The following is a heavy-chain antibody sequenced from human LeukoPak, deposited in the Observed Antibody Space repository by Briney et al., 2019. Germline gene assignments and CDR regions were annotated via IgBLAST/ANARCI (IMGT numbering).Heavy chain of an antibody. CDR2: IYYSGSS. Sequence: SETLSLTCTVSGGSISSSSFYWGWIRQPPGKGLEWIGSIYYSGSSSNNPSLKSRVTISVDTSKNQFSLKLSSVTAADTAVYYCARLFGSGGGIDYWGQGTLVTVSS. CDR1: GGSISSSSFY. D-gene: IGHD3-10*01. V-gene: IGHV4-39*01. CDR3: ARLFGSGGGIDY. J-gene: IGHJ4*02.